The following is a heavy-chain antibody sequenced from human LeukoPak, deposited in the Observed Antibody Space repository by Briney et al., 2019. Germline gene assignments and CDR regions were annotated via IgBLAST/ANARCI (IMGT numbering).Heavy chain of an antibody. D-gene: IGHD3-22*01. CDR1: GGSISSYY. CDR3: ARDSYYYDSSGYYIFDY. CDR2: IYTSGST. V-gene: IGHV4-4*07. J-gene: IGHJ4*02. Sequence: ASETLSLTCTVSGGSISSYYWSWIRQPAGKGLEWIGRIYTSGSTNYNPSLESRVTMSVDTSKNQFSLKLSSVTAADTAVYYCARDSYYYDSSGYYIFDYWGQGTLVTVSS.